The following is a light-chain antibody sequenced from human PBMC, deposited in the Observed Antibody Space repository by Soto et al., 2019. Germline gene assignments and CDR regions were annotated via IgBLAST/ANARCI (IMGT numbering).Light chain of an antibody. CDR2: NNN. V-gene: IGLV1-44*01. CDR1: TSSIGSNT. J-gene: IGLJ1*01. Sequence: QAVVTQPPSASGTPGQRVTISCSGSTSSIGSNTVNWYQQLPGMAPKLLIYNNNQRPSGVPDRFSGSKSGTSASLAISGLQSQDESEYFCAAWDASLNGYVFGTGTKLTVL. CDR3: AAWDASLNGYV.